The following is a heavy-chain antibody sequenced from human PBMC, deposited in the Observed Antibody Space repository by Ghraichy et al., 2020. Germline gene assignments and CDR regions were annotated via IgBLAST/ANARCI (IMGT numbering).Heavy chain of an antibody. J-gene: IGHJ3*02. Sequence: GGSLRLSCAASGFTVSNNYMSWVRQAPGKGLECIADMYSGGSKYYADSVKGRFTISRDNSKNTLYLQLNSLRAGDTAVYYCARGRGWNDIWGQGTMVTVSS. CDR1: GFTVSNNY. V-gene: IGHV3-53*01. D-gene: IGHD1-1*01. CDR2: MYSGGSK. CDR3: ARGRGWNDI.